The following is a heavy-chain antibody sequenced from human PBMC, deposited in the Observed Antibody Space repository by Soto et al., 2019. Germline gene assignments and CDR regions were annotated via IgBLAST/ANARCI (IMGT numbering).Heavy chain of an antibody. D-gene: IGHD3-9*01. J-gene: IGHJ3*02. Sequence: QVQLVESGGGVVQPGRSLRLSCAASGFTFSSYGMHWVRQAPGKGLEWVAVIWYDGSNKYYADSVKGRFTISRDNSKKTLYLKMNSLRAEDTAVYYCARGALRYFDWLSSDAFDIWGQGTMVTVSS. CDR1: GFTFSSYG. V-gene: IGHV3-33*01. CDR3: ARGALRYFDWLSSDAFDI. CDR2: IWYDGSNK.